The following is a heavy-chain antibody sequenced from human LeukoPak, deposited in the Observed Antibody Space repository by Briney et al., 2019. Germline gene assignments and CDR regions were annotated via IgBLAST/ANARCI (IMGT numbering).Heavy chain of an antibody. CDR1: GFTFSSYA. J-gene: IGHJ6*02. V-gene: IGHV3-30-3*01. CDR2: ISYDGSNK. D-gene: IGHD3-22*01. CDR3: ARDKYYYDSHYYYGMDV. Sequence: PGRSLRLSCAASGFTFSSYAMHWVRQAPGKGLEWVAVISYDGSNKYYADSVKGRFTISRDNSKNTLHLQMNSLRAEDTAVYYCARDKYYYDSHYYYGMDVWGQGTTVTVSS.